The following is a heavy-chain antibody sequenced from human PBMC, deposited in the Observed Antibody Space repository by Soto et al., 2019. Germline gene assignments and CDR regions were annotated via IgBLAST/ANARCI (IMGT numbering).Heavy chain of an antibody. CDR2: IYHSGST. Sequence: PSETLSLTCAVSGGSISSGGYSWSWIRQPPGKGLEWIGYIYHSGSTYYNPSLKSRVTISVDRSKNQFSLKLSSVTAADTAVYYCASSTVENWFDPWGQGTLVTVSS. D-gene: IGHD4-17*01. V-gene: IGHV4-30-2*01. CDR1: GGSISSGGYS. J-gene: IGHJ5*02. CDR3: ASSTVENWFDP.